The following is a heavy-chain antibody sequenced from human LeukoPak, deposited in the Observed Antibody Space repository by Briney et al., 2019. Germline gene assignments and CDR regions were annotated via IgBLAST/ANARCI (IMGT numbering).Heavy chain of an antibody. CDR2: IYYSGRT. Sequence: PSHTLSLTCTFSSRPISSYYGSWIREPPAKGLEWIGYIYYSGRTNYNHSFQSRVTISVDAARNTFYMKLSSVAAADTAVYYCARDVYASETYYVGHWGQGILVTVSS. J-gene: IGHJ4*02. CDR1: SRPISSYY. D-gene: IGHD3-10*01. CDR3: ARDVYASETYYVGH. V-gene: IGHV4-59*12.